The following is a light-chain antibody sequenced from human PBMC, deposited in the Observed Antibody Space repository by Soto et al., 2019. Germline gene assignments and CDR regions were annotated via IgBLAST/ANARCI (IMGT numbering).Light chain of an antibody. J-gene: IGKJ1*01. CDR2: GAS. V-gene: IGKV3-15*01. Sequence: EIVVTQAPATLSVYRGERSTLSCRASQSVSGNLAWYQQKPGQAPRLLMYGASTRATGIPVRFSGSGSGTEFTLTISSLQSEDFAVYYCQHYNQWQAFGQGTKVDIK. CDR3: QHYNQWQA. CDR1: QSVSGN.